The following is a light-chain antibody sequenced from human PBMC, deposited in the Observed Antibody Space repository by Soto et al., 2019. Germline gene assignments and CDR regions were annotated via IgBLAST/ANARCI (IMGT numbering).Light chain of an antibody. V-gene: IGKV3-15*01. J-gene: IGKJ3*01. CDR3: QRYNNWPS. CDR2: AAS. CDR1: QSVNSN. Sequence: EIVMTQSPATLSVSPGERATLPCRASQSVNSNLAWYQQKPGQAPRLLIYAASTRATGIPARFSGSGSGTDFTLTISSLQSEDFAVDYCQRYNNWPSFGPGTKVDIK.